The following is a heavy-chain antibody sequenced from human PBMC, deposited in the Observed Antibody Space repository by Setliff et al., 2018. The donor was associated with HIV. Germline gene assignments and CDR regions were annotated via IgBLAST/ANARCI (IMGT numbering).Heavy chain of an antibody. CDR3: AKAWGSGYPSFETALMFDV. D-gene: IGHD3-16*01. CDR1: GFTFSDYY. CDR2: ISSSTSTI. Sequence: PGESLKISCAASGFTFSDYYMSWIRQAPGKGLEWVSYISSSTSTIYYADSVKGRFTISRDNAKNSLYLQMNSLRAEDTATYYCAKAWGSGYPSFETALMFDVWGQGTLVTVSS. V-gene: IGHV3-11*01. J-gene: IGHJ4*02.